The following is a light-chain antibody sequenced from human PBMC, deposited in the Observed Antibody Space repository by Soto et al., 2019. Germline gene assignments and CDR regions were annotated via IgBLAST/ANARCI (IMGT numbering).Light chain of an antibody. CDR1: QSISGN. V-gene: IGKV3-15*01. CDR2: GAS. CDR3: QQFNNWPELS. J-gene: IGKJ4*01. Sequence: EIVMTQSPATLSVSPGERATLSCRASQSISGNLAWYQQKPGQTPRLLIYGASTRAAGIPARFSGSGSGTEFTLTISSLQSEDFALYYCQQFNNWPELSFGGGTKVEIK.